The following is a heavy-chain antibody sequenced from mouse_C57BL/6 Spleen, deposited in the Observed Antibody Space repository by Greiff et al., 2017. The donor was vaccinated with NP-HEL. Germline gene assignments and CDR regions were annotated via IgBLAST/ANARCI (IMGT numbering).Heavy chain of an antibody. CDR3: ARGGSRGMDY. CDR2: IDPSDSYT. J-gene: IGHJ4*01. V-gene: IGHV1-69*01. CDR1: GYTFTSYW. Sequence: VQLQQSGAELVMPGASVKLSCKASGYTFTSYWMHWVKQRPGQGLEWIGEIDPSDSYTNYNQKFKGKSTLTVDTSSSTAYMQLSSLTSEDSAVYYCARGGSRGMDYWGQGTSVTVSS.